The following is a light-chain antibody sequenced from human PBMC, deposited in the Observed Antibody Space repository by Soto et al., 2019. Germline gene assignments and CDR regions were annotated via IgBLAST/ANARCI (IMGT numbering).Light chain of an antibody. CDR3: SSYAGSNSPYV. CDR1: NNHIGGYNY. V-gene: IGLV2-8*01. J-gene: IGLJ1*01. CDR2: EVN. Sequence: QSVLTQPPSASGSPGQSVTISCTGTNNHIGGYNYVSWYQQHPGKAPKLMIHEVNKRPSGVPDRFSGSKSGNTASLTVSGLQAEDEADYYCSSYAGSNSPYVFGTGTKVNRP.